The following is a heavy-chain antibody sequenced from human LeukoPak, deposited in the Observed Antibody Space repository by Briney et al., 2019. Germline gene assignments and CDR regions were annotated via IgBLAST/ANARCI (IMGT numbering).Heavy chain of an antibody. CDR2: IKQDGSEK. CDR1: GFTFSSYW. CDR3: ARILGYCSGGSCSPAFDY. V-gene: IGHV3-7*01. D-gene: IGHD2-15*01. Sequence: PGGSLRLSCAASGFTFSSYWMSWVRQAPGKGLEWVANIKQDGSEKYYVDSVKGRFTISRDNAKNSLYLQMNSLRAEDTAVYYCARILGYCSGGSCSPAFDYWGQGTLITVSS. J-gene: IGHJ4*02.